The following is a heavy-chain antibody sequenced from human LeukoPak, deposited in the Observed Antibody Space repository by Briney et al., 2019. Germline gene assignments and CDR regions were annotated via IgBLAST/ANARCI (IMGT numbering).Heavy chain of an antibody. D-gene: IGHD4-11*01. CDR2: MNPNSGNT. V-gene: IGHV1-8*03. CDR3: ARGSPGSNSDAFDI. CDR1: GYTFTSYD. Sequence: ASVKVSCKASGYTFTSYDINWVRQATGQGLGWMGWMNPNSGNTGYAQKFQGRVTITRNTSISTAYMELSSLRSEDTAVYYCARGSPGSNSDAFDIWGQGTMVTVSS. J-gene: IGHJ3*02.